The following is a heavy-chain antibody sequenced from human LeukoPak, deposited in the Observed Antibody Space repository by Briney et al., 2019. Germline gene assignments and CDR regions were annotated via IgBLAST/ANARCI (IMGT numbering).Heavy chain of an antibody. CDR1: GFTFSSYS. CDR2: ISSSTTYI. V-gene: IGHV3-21*01. Sequence: KAGGSLRLSCAASGFTFSSYSMHWVRQAPGKGLEWVSSISSSTTYIYYADSVKGRFTISRDNSKNTLYLQMNSLRAEDTAVYYCAKPHSYFDWSTFDYWGQGTLVTVSS. J-gene: IGHJ4*02. CDR3: AKPHSYFDWSTFDY. D-gene: IGHD3-9*01.